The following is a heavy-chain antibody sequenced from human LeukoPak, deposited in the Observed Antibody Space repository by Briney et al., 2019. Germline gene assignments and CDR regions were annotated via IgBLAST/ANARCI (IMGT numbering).Heavy chain of an antibody. D-gene: IGHD3-9*01. CDR3: AKGYYDILTDYFHNWFNP. J-gene: IGHJ5*02. V-gene: IGHV3-23*01. Sequence: GGSLRLSCAASGFTFSGYAVSWVRQAPGVGLEWVSTISGRGGSTFYADSVKGRFTISRDNSKNTPYLQMNSLRADDTAVYYCAKGYYDILTDYFHNWFNPWGQGTLVIVSS. CDR1: GFTFSGYA. CDR2: ISGRGGST.